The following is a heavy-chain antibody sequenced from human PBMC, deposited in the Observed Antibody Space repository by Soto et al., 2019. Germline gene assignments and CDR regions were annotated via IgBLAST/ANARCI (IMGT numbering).Heavy chain of an antibody. Sequence: QLQLQESGPGLVKPSETLSLTCTVSGGSISSTSYYWGWIRQPPGKALQWIGSIYYGGSTYYNPSLKSRVTISVDRSKNQFSLKLSSVTAADTAVYYCARGLRSDYYGSGSYYNEGAFDIWGQGTMVTVSS. CDR1: GGSISSTSYY. V-gene: IGHV4-39*07. D-gene: IGHD3-10*01. CDR2: IYYGGST. J-gene: IGHJ3*02. CDR3: ARGLRSDYYGSGSYYNEGAFDI.